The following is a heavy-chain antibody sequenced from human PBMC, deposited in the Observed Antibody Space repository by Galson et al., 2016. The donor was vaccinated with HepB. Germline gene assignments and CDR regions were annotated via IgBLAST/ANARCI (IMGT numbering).Heavy chain of an antibody. CDR3: ARDNGWLHES. J-gene: IGHJ5*02. V-gene: IGHV3-23*01. CDR1: GFTFSSSG. D-gene: IGHD5-12*01. CDR2: IFERSGST. Sequence: SLRLSCAASGFTFSSSGMSWVRQAPGKGLEWVSGIFERSGSTYADSVQGRFTISRDNFKNILYLQMNSLRADDTAVYYCARDNGWLHESWGQGTLVTVSS.